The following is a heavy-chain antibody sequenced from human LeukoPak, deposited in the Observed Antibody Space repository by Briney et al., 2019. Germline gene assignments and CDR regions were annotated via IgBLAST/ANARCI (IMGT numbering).Heavy chain of an antibody. CDR3: TRVDSYYSSDY. CDR1: GFTFGDYA. Sequence: GGSLRLSCTASGFTFGDYAMSWVRQAPGKGLEWVGFIRSKAYGGTTEYAASVKGRFTISRDDSKSIAYLQMNSLKTEDTAVYYRTRVDSYYSSDYWGQGTLVTVSS. CDR2: IRSKAYGGTT. J-gene: IGHJ4*02. V-gene: IGHV3-49*04. D-gene: IGHD3-10*01.